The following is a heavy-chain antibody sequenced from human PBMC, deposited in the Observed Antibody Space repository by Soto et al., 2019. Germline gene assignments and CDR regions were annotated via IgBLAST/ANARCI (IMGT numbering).Heavy chain of an antibody. CDR3: ARDKQPDFYYYYGMDV. CDR2: IWYDGSNK. D-gene: IGHD6-13*01. J-gene: IGHJ6*02. CDR1: GFTFSSYG. V-gene: IGHV3-33*01. Sequence: QVQLVESGGGVVQPGRSLRLSCAASGFTFSSYGMHWVRQAPGKGLEWVAVIWYDGSNKYYADSVKGRFTISRDNSKNTLYLQMNSLRAEDTAVYYSARDKQPDFYYYYGMDVWGQGTTVTVSS.